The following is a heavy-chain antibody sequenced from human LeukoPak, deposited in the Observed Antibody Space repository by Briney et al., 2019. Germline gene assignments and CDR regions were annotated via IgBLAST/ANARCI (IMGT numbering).Heavy chain of an antibody. V-gene: IGHV4-59*01. CDR3: ARGYCSSTSCYRMDV. CDR1: GGSISSYY. D-gene: IGHD2-2*01. CDR2: IYYSGST. J-gene: IGHJ6*04. Sequence: SETLSLTCTVSGGSISSYYWSWIRQPPGKGLEWIGYIYYSGSTNYNPSLKSRVTISVDTSKDQSSLKLSSVTAADTAVYYCARGYCSSTSCYRMDVWGKGTTVTVSS.